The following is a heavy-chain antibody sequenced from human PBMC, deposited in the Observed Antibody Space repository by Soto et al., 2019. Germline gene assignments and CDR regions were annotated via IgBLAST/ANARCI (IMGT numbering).Heavy chain of an antibody. CDR2: INAGNGNT. Sequence: ASVKVSCKASGYTFTSYAMHWVRQAPGQRLEWMGWINAGNGNTKYSQKFQGRVTITRDTSASTAYMELSSLRSDDTAVYYCAASASPDVDTAMDVPWYFAYWGQGTLVTVSS. D-gene: IGHD5-18*01. CDR3: AASASPDVDTAMDVPWYFAY. J-gene: IGHJ4*02. CDR1: GYTFTSYA. V-gene: IGHV1-3*01.